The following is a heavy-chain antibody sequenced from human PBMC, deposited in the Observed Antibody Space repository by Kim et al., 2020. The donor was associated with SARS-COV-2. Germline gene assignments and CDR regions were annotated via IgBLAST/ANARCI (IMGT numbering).Heavy chain of an antibody. CDR3: AESDSGYSYGAFDP. D-gene: IGHD5-18*01. V-gene: IGHV1-2*06. CDR1: GNTFTGYY. CDR2: MNPDSGGT. J-gene: IGHJ5*02. Sequence: ASVKVSCKASGNTFTGYYLHWLRQAPGQGLEWMGRMNPDSGGTNYAQKFQGRVTMTRDTSISTAYMELSSLRSDDTAVYYCAESDSGYSYGAFDPWGQGTLVTVSS.